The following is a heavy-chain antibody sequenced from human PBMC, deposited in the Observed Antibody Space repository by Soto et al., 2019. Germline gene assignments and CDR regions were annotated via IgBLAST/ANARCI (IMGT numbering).Heavy chain of an antibody. J-gene: IGHJ4*02. CDR3: APHYYDISGYYRVY. V-gene: IGHV1-46*01. D-gene: IGHD3-22*01. CDR1: GYTFTSYY. CDR2: INPSGGIT. Sequence: QVQLVQSGAEVKNPGASVRISCKASGYTFTSYYVHWVRQAPGQGLEWMGIINPSGGITSYAQKFQGRVTMTRDTSTSTVYMELSSLRSEDTAVYFCAPHYYDISGYYRVYRGQGTLVTVSS.